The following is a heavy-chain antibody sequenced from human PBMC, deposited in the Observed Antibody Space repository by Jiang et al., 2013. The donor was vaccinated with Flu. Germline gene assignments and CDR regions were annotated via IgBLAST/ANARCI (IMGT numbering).Heavy chain of an antibody. J-gene: IGHJ4*02. CDR2: ISYDGSNK. CDR1: GFTFSSYA. Sequence: CAASGFTFSSYAMHWVRQAPGKGLEWVAVISYDGSNKYYADSVKGRFTISRDNSKNTLYLQMNSLRAEDTAVYYCASEELVSYYWGQGTLVTVSS. D-gene: IGHD3-10*01. V-gene: IGHV3-30*07. CDR3: ASEELVSYY.